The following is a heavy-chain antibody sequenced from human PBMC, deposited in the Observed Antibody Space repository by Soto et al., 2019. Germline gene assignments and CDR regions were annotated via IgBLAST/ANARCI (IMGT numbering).Heavy chain of an antibody. Sequence: EVQLVESGGGLVQPGGSLRPPCAAPGFTFSSYSINWVPQAPRKGPGWVSYISSSSSTIYYADSVKGRFTISRDNAKNSLYLQMNSLRDEDTAVYYCAREAGTWHLPLNWFDPWGQGTLVTVSS. D-gene: IGHD6-19*01. CDR2: ISSSSSTI. CDR3: AREAGTWHLPLNWFDP. V-gene: IGHV3-48*02. CDR1: GFTFSSYS. J-gene: IGHJ5*02.